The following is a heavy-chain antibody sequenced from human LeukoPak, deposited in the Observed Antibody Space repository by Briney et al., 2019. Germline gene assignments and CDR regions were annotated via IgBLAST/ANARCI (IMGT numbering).Heavy chain of an antibody. Sequence: SVKVSCKASAGTFSSYAISWVRQAPGQGLEWMGGIIPIFGTANYAQKFQGRVTTTADESTSTAYMELSSLRSEDTAVYYCARYCSGGSCPKGYFDYWGQGTLVTVSS. J-gene: IGHJ4*02. D-gene: IGHD2-15*01. V-gene: IGHV1-69*13. CDR3: ARYCSGGSCPKGYFDY. CDR2: IIPIFGTA. CDR1: AGTFSSYA.